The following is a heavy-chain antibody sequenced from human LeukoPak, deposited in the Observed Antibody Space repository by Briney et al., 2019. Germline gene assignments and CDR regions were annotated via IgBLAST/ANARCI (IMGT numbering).Heavy chain of an antibody. CDR2: ISSSGSTI. V-gene: IGHV3-48*03. J-gene: IGHJ4*02. D-gene: IGHD5-18*01. CDR3: ARSSYGLFDY. Sequence: GGSLRLSCAASGFTFSSYDMNWVRQAPGKGXEWFSYISSSGSTIYYADSVKGRFTISRDNAKNSLYLQMNSLRAEDTAVYYCARSSYGLFDYWGQGTLVTVSS. CDR1: GFTFSSYD.